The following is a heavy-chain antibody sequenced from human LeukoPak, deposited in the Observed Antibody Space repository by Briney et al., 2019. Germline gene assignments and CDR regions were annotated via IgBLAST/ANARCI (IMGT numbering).Heavy chain of an antibody. CDR1: GFTFSTSG. CDR3: AREKDYGSVNNWFDP. Sequence: GGSLRLSCAASGFTFSTSGMHWVRQAPGKGLEWVAVIWYDGSNKYYADSVKGRFTISRDNSKNTLYLQMNSLRAEDTAVYYCAREKDYGSVNNWFDPWGQGTLVTVSS. V-gene: IGHV3-33*01. J-gene: IGHJ5*02. CDR2: IWYDGSNK. D-gene: IGHD3-10*01.